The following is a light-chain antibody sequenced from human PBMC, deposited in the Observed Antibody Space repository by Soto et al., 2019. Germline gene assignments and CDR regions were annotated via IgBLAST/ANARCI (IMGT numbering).Light chain of an antibody. CDR2: GNS. CDR3: QSYDSSLSGWV. CDR1: SSNIGTGYD. V-gene: IGLV1-40*01. Sequence: QSVLTQPPSVSGAPGQRVTISCTGSSSNIGTGYDVHWYHQLPGTAPKLLIYGNSNRPSGVPDRFSGSKSGTSASLAITGLQAEDEAEYYCQSYDSSLSGWVFGGGTKVTVL. J-gene: IGLJ3*02.